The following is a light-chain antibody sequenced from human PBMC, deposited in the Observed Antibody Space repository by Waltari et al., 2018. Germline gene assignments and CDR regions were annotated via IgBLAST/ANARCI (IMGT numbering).Light chain of an antibody. V-gene: IGKV2-28*01. Sequence: DIVMTQSPLSLPVTPGEPASISCRSSQSLLHSNGYNSLDWYLQKPGQSPQLLIYLGSNRASGVPDRFGGSGSGTDFTLKISRVEAEDVGVYYCMQALQTPWTFGQGTKVEIK. CDR2: LGS. J-gene: IGKJ1*01. CDR1: QSLLHSNGYNS. CDR3: MQALQTPWT.